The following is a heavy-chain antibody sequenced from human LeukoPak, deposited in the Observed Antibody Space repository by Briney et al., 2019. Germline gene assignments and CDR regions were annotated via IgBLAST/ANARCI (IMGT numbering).Heavy chain of an antibody. V-gene: IGHV3-23*01. CDR2: ISGSEGST. Sequence: PGGSLRLSCAASGFSFSNYAMSWVRQAPGKGLEWVSGISGSEGSTHYADSVKGRFSISRDNSKNTVYLQMNSLRAEDTAVYYCAKGSSSSWYLVWFDPWGQGTLVTVSS. D-gene: IGHD6-13*01. CDR3: AKGSSSSWYLVWFDP. J-gene: IGHJ5*02. CDR1: GFSFSNYA.